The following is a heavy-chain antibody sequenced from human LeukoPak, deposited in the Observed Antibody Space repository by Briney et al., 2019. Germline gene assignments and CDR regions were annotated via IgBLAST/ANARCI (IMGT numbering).Heavy chain of an antibody. CDR2: IIPIFGTA. J-gene: IGHJ4*02. D-gene: IGHD2-2*01. CDR1: GGTFSSYA. V-gene: IGHV1-69*05. CDR3: ARGPHLDQLPDY. Sequence: ASVKVSCKASGGTFSSYAISWVRQAPGQGLEWVGGIIPIFGTANYAQKFQGRVTITTDESTSTAYMELSSLRSEDTAVYYCARGPHLDQLPDYWGQGTLVTVSS.